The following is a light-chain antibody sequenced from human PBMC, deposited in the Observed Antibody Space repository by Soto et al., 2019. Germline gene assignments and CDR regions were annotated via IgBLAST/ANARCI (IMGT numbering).Light chain of an antibody. J-gene: IGLJ1*01. Sequence: QSALTQPRSVSGSPRQSITISFTGTSSDVGGYKYVSWYQQYPGKAPKLVIYDVNKRPSGVPDRFSGSKSGNTASLIISGLQAEDEADYYCCSYAGTTLYVFGTGTKVTVL. CDR3: CSYAGTTLYV. CDR1: SSDVGGYKY. CDR2: DVN. V-gene: IGLV2-11*01.